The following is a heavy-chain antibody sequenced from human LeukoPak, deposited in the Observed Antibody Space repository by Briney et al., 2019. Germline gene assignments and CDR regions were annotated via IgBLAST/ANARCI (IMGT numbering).Heavy chain of an antibody. Sequence: GGSLRLSCAASGFTFDDYAMHWVRQAPGKGLEWVSGISWNSGSIGYADSVKGRFTISRDNAKNSLYLQMNSLRAEDTALYYCAKDSSHDCGDYGFDYWGQGTLVTVSS. CDR3: AKDSSHDCGDYGFDY. J-gene: IGHJ4*02. D-gene: IGHD4-17*01. CDR2: ISWNSGSI. CDR1: GFTFDDYA. V-gene: IGHV3-9*01.